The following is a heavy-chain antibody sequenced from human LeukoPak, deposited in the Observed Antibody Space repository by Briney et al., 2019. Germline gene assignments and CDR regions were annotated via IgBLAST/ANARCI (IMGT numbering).Heavy chain of an antibody. CDR3: ARGMRRFFDWLDVFDI. J-gene: IGHJ3*02. V-gene: IGHV1-69*04. D-gene: IGHD3-9*01. CDR1: GGTFSSYG. CDR2: IIPILGIA. Sequence: SVKVSCKASGGTFSSYGISWVRQAPGQGLEWMGRIIPILGIAKYAQKFQGRVTITADKSTSTAHMELSSLRSEDTAVYYCARGMRRFFDWLDVFDIWGQETMVTVSS.